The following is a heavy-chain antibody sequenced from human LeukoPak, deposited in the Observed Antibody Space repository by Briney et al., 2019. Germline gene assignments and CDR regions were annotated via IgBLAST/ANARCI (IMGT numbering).Heavy chain of an antibody. D-gene: IGHD3-22*01. V-gene: IGHV4-34*01. CDR1: GGSFSGYY. J-gene: IGHJ4*02. CDR3: ARDYYDRKYFDY. Sequence: SETLSLTCAVYGGSFSGYYWSWIRQPPGKGLEWIGEINHSGSTNYNPSLKSRVTISVDTSKNQFSLKLSSVTAADTAVYYCARDYYDRKYFDYWGQGTLVTVSS. CDR2: INHSGST.